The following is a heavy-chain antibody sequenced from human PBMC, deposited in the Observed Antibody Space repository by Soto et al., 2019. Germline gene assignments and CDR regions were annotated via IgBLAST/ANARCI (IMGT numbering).Heavy chain of an antibody. CDR1: GFTFSSYS. D-gene: IGHD2-8*02. V-gene: IGHV3-21*01. J-gene: IGHJ5*02. CDR2: ISSSSTYI. CDR3: ARAGYCSGGGCRNWFDP. Sequence: EVQLVECGGGLVKPGGSLRLSCAASGFTFSSYSMNWVRQAPGKGLEWVSSISSSSTYIFYADLVRGRFTISRDNAKNSLYLQMNSLRAEDTAVYYCARAGYCSGGGCRNWFDPWGQGTQVTVSS.